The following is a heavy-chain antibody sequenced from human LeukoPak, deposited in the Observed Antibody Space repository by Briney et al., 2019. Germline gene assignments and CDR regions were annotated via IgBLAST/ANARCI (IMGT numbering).Heavy chain of an antibody. J-gene: IGHJ3*02. Sequence: GASVKVSCKASGYTFTSYYMHWVRQAPGQGLEWMGIINPSGGSTSYAQKFQGRVTMTRDTSISTFYMDLSRLRSDDTAVYYCARDYYHDRSGAFDIWGQGTMVTVSS. CDR2: INPSGGST. CDR3: ARDYYHDRSGAFDI. D-gene: IGHD3-22*01. CDR1: GYTFTSYY. V-gene: IGHV1-46*01.